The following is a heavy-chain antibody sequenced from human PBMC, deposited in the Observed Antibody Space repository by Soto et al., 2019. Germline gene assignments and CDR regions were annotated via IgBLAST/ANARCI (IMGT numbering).Heavy chain of an antibody. CDR2: VRRKVYGGTT. J-gene: IGHJ6*02. V-gene: IGHV3-49*04. D-gene: IGHD5-18*01. CDR3: ARSPAYSNGRGRAPFYYYGMDV. CDR1: GFTVGYYG. Sequence: GGSLRLSCTGSGFTVGYYGMSWVGQARGKGLEWVGFVRRKVYGGTTDYPASVTGRHTHERDDSKSIAYLKLNRLKNEDTAVYYSARSPAYSNGRGRAPFYYYGMDVWRQGTTVTVSS.